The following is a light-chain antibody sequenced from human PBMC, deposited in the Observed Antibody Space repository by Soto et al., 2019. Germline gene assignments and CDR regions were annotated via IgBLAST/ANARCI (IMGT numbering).Light chain of an antibody. J-gene: IGLJ3*02. CDR2: SNN. CDR3: AAWDDSLDGLV. Sequence: QSVLTQPPSSSGTPGQRVTISCSGSNSNLGNNPVNWYQQLPESAPKLLIYSNNQRPSGVPDRFSGSKSDTSASLAISGLQSEDDADYYSAAWDDSLDGLVFGGGTKLTVL. CDR1: NSNLGNNP. V-gene: IGLV1-44*01.